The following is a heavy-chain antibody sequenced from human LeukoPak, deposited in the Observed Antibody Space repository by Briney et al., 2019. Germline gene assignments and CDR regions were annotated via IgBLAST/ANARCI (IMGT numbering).Heavy chain of an antibody. Sequence: GSLRLFCATSGITVSSNYMSWGRQAPGVGVEGVSVIYSGGSTYYADSVKGRFTISRDNSKNTLYLQMNSLRAEDTAVYYCARDRIGFVNWFDPWGQGTLVTVSS. D-gene: IGHD2-15*01. CDR2: IYSGGST. V-gene: IGHV3-66*01. CDR1: GITVSSNY. CDR3: ARDRIGFVNWFDP. J-gene: IGHJ5*02.